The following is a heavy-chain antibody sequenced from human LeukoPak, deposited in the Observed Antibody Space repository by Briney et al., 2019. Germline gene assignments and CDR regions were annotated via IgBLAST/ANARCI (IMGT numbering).Heavy chain of an antibody. CDR3: ARLTDSGSPDAFDI. CDR1: GGSISSYY. D-gene: IGHD1-26*01. V-gene: IGHV4-59*08. Sequence: SETLSLTCTVSGGSISSYYWSWIRQPPGKGLEWIGYIYYSGSTNYNPSLKSRVTISVGTSKNQFSLKLSSVTAADTAVYYCARLTDSGSPDAFDIWGQGTMVTVSS. J-gene: IGHJ3*02. CDR2: IYYSGST.